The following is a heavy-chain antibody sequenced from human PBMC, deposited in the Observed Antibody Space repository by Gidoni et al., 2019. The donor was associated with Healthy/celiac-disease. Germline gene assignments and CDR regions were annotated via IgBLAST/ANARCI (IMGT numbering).Heavy chain of an antibody. CDR3: ARDVGQYYYDSSGNWFDP. CDR1: GGTFSSYA. D-gene: IGHD3-22*01. CDR2: IIPIFGTA. Sequence: QVQLVQSGAEVKKPGSSVKVSCKASGGTFSSYALSWVRQAPGQGLEWMGGIIPIFGTANYAQKFQGRVTITADESTSTAYMELSSLRSEDTAVYYCARDVGQYYYDSSGNWFDPWGQGTLVTVSS. V-gene: IGHV1-69*01. J-gene: IGHJ5*02.